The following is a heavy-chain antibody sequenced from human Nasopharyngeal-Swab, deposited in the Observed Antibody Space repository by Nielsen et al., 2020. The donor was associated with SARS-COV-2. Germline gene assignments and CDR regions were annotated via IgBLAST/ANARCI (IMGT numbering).Heavy chain of an antibody. D-gene: IGHD6-13*01. V-gene: IGHV3-21*04. CDR1: GFTFSSYS. Sequence: GGSLRLSCAASGFTFSSYSMNWVRQAPGKGLEWVSSISSSSSYIYYADSVKGRFTVSRDNAKNSLYLQMNSLRAEDTAVYYCARGGNIRGWYSSSPFDYWGQGTLVTVSS. J-gene: IGHJ4*02. CDR2: ISSSSSYI. CDR3: ARGGNIRGWYSSSPFDY.